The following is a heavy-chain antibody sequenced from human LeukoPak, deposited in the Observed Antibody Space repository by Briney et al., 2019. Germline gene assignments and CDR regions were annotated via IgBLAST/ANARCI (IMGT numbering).Heavy chain of an antibody. V-gene: IGHV4-30-2*01. D-gene: IGHD5-18*01. J-gene: IGHJ5*02. CDR1: GGSISSGGYY. CDR2: IYHSGST. CDR3: ARDAYSYGS. Sequence: SETLSLTCTVSGGSISSGGYYWSWIRQPPGKGLEWIGYIYHSGSTYYNPSLKSRVTISVDRSKNQFSLKLSSVTAADTAVYYCARDAYSYGSWGQGTLVTVSS.